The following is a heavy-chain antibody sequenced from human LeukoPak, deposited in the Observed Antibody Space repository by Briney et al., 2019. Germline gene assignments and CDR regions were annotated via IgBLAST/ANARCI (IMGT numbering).Heavy chain of an antibody. J-gene: IGHJ4*02. CDR1: GYTFTGYY. Sequence: GASVKVSCKASGYTFTGYYMHWVRQAPGQGLEWMGWINPNSGDTKYAQKFQGRVTLTTDTSITTAYMELSRLTSDDTAVYYCASYDSGYNWNRHWGQGTLITVSS. CDR2: INPNSGDT. V-gene: IGHV1-2*02. CDR3: ASYDSGYNWNRH. D-gene: IGHD1-20*01.